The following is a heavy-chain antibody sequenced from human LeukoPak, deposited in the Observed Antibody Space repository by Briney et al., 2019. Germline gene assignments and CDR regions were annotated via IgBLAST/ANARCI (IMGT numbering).Heavy chain of an antibody. Sequence: GSLRLSCAVSGFSVTNNYMSWIRQPPGKGLEWIGEINHSGRSNYNPSLKSRVAISVDTSKNQFSLKVFSVTAADTAVYYCARGDFIPSPTVKDDLWGQGTLVTVSS. D-gene: IGHD4-17*01. CDR1: GFSVTNNY. CDR2: INHSGRS. J-gene: IGHJ4*02. CDR3: ARGDFIPSPTVKDDL. V-gene: IGHV4-34*01.